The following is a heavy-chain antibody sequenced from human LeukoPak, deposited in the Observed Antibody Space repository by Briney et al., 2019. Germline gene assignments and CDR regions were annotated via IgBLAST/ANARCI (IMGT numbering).Heavy chain of an antibody. J-gene: IGHJ4*02. CDR1: GGTFSSYA. V-gene: IGHV1-69*01. Sequence: SVKVPCKASGGTFSSYAISWVRQAPGQGLEGMGGIIPIFGTANYAQKFQGRVTITADESTSTAYMELSSLRSEDTPVYYCASSPEDGSGSYCFDYWGQGTLGTVSS. D-gene: IGHD3-10*01. CDR3: ASSPEDGSGSYCFDY. CDR2: IIPIFGTA.